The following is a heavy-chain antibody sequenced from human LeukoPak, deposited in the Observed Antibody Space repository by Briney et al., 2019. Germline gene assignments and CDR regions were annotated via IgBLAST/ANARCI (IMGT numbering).Heavy chain of an antibody. J-gene: IGHJ5*02. D-gene: IGHD6-6*01. CDR2: INPNSGGT. CDR1: GYTFTGYY. V-gene: IGHV1-2*02. Sequence: ASVKVSCKASGYTFTGYYMHWVRQAPGQGLEWMGWINPNSGGTNYAQKFQGRVTMTRDTSISTAYMELSRLRSDDTAVYYCARARIAARHWFDPWGQGTLVTVSS. CDR3: ARARIAARHWFDP.